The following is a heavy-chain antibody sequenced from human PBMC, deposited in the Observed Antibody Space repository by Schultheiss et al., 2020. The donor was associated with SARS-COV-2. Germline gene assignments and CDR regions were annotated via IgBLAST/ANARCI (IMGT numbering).Heavy chain of an antibody. CDR3: ARILNLVGATYYPDS. V-gene: IGHV2-5*01. CDR2: IYWHDEK. D-gene: IGHD1-26*01. J-gene: IGHJ4*02. Sequence: SGPTLVKPTQTLTLTCTFSGFSLNTTGVGVGWIRQPPGKALQWLAVIYWHDEKRYSPSLKSRLTITKDTSKKHVALTMTNMDPVDTGTYYCARILNLVGATYYPDSWGQGTLVTVSS. CDR1: GFSLNTTGVG.